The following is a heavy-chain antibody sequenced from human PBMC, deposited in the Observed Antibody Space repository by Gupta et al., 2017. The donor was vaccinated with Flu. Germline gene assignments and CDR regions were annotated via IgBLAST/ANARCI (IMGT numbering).Heavy chain of an antibody. Sequence: QMQLVESGGGVVQFGTSLRLSCAASGFTFRRYGMHRVRQAPGKGLGWVADIASDGSHKDYADSVRGRFTISRDNSKNTLSLEMDSLRVEDTAVYYCAKDGPWTASCPYYCYYMDVWGKGTTVTVSS. V-gene: IGHV3-30*18. J-gene: IGHJ6*03. D-gene: IGHD2-2*01. CDR2: IASDGSHK. CDR1: GFTFRRYG. CDR3: AKDGPWTASCPYYCYYMDV.